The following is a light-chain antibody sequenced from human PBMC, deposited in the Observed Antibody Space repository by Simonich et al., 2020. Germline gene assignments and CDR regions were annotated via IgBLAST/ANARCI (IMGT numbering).Light chain of an antibody. CDR2: EVS. CDR3: SSYAGSNNLV. V-gene: IGLV2-8*01. Sequence: QSALTQPRSVSGSPGQSVTISCTGTSSDVGGYNYVSWYQQHPGKAPKLMIYEVSTRPSGVPDRFSGSRSGNTASLTVSGLQAEDEADYYCSSYAGSNNLVFGGGTKLTVL. J-gene: IGLJ3*02. CDR1: SSDVGGYNY.